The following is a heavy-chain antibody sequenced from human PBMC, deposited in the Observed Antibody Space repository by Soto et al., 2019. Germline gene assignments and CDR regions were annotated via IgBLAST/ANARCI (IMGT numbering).Heavy chain of an antibody. D-gene: IGHD6-19*01. Sequence: GESLKISCKGSGYSFTSYWIGWVRQMPGKGLEWMGIIYPGDSDTRYSPSFQGQVTISADKSISTAYLQWSSLKASDTAMYYCARSGYSSGWYGVFDYWGQGTLVTVSS. V-gene: IGHV5-51*01. CDR2: IYPGDSDT. CDR3: ARSGYSSGWYGVFDY. CDR1: GYSFTSYW. J-gene: IGHJ4*02.